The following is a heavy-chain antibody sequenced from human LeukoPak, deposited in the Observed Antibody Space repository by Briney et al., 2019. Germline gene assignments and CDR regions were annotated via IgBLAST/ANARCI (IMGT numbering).Heavy chain of an antibody. D-gene: IGHD2-2*01. CDR1: GYTFTSYD. CDR3: ASPFDGYCSSTSCPPNGMDV. CDR2: MNPNSGNT. V-gene: IGHV1-8*01. J-gene: IGHJ6*02. Sequence: ASVKVSCKASGYTFTSYDINWVRQATGQGLEWMGWMNPNSGNTGYAQKFQGRVTMTRNTSISTAYMELSSLRSEDTAVYYCASPFDGYCSSTSCPPNGMDVWGQGTTVTVSS.